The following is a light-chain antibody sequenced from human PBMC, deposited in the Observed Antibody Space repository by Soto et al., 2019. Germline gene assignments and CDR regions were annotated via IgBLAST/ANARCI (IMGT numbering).Light chain of an antibody. CDR3: QQSYSTPQIT. Sequence: DFQMTQSPSSLSASVGDRVTITCRASQDIGTFLNWYQQKPGKPPTLLIYAASNLLSGVSSRFRGSGSGTDFTLTISSLQPEDFATYYCQQSYSTPQITFGPGTKVDMK. J-gene: IGKJ3*01. CDR2: AAS. V-gene: IGKV1-39*01. CDR1: QDIGTF.